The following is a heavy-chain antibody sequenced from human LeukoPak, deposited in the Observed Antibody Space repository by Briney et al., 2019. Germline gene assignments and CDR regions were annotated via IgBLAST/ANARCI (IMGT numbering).Heavy chain of an antibody. J-gene: IGHJ4*02. CDR3: ARKRLRGLTDY. CDR2: ISAYNGNT. CDR1: GYTFTSYG. Sequence: ASVKVSCKASGYTFTSYGIRWVRPAPGQGLEWMGWISAYNGNTNYAQKLQGRVTMTTDTSTSTAYMELRSLRSDDTAVYYCARKRLRGLTDYWGQGALVTVSS. V-gene: IGHV1-18*01.